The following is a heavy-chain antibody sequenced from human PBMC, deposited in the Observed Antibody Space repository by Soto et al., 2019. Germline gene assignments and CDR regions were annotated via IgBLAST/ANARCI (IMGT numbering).Heavy chain of an antibody. D-gene: IGHD2-21*02. V-gene: IGHV1-3*01. Sequence: ASVKVSCKASGYTFTIYAMHWVLQAPGQRLEWMGWINAGNGNTKYSQKFQGRVTITRDTSASTAYMELSSLRSEDTAVYYCARSIVVVPDLVDWGQGTLVNVSS. J-gene: IGHJ4*02. CDR3: ARSIVVVPDLVD. CDR1: GYTFTIYA. CDR2: INAGNGNT.